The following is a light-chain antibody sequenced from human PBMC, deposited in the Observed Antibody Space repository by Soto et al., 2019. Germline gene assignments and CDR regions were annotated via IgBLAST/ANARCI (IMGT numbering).Light chain of an antibody. CDR3: SSYGGSDNLI. V-gene: IGLV2-8*01. Sequence: QSALTQPPSASGSPGQSVTISCTGSSSDVGGYNCVSWFQRHPGKAPKLMIFEDIKRPSGVPDRFSASKSGNTASLTDSGLQAEDEADYYCSSYGGSDNLIFGGGTKLTVL. CDR2: EDI. J-gene: IGLJ2*01. CDR1: SSDVGGYNC.